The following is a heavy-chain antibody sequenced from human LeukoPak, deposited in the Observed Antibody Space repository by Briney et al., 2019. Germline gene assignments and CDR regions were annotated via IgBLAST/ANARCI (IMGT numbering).Heavy chain of an antibody. Sequence: ASVKVSCKVSGYTLTELSIHWVRQAPGKGLEWMGGVDHEDGETIYAQKFQGRVTMTEDTSTDIAYMELSSLRSEDTAVYYCATVLLRVRGSHYFDFWGQGTLVTVSS. D-gene: IGHD3-10*01. V-gene: IGHV1-24*01. CDR3: ATVLLRVRGSHYFDF. CDR2: VDHEDGET. CDR1: GYTLTELS. J-gene: IGHJ4*02.